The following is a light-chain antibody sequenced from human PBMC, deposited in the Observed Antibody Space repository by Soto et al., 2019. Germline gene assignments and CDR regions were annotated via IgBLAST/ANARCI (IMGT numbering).Light chain of an antibody. J-gene: IGLJ2*01. V-gene: IGLV1-44*01. Sequence: QSVLTQPPSTSGTPGQRVTISCSGSSSNIGTYTVNWYQQVPGTAPKLLIYSNNQRPSGVPDRFSGSKSGTSASLAISGLQSEDEADYYCAAWDASLNGVIFGGGTQLTVL. CDR2: SNN. CDR3: AAWDASLNGVI. CDR1: SSNIGTYT.